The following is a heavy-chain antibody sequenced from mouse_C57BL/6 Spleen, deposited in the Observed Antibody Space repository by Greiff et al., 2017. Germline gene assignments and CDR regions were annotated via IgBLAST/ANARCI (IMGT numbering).Heavy chain of an antibody. J-gene: IGHJ2*01. D-gene: IGHD1-1*01. CDR1: GYTFTSYW. Sequence: VQLQQSGTVLARPGASVKMSCKTSGYTFTSYWMHWVKQRPGQGLEWIGAIYPGNSDTSYNQKFKGKAKLTAVTSASTAYMELSSLTNEDSAVYYCTRCYYGSSYVASFDYWGQGTTRTVSS. CDR3: TRCYYGSSYVASFDY. V-gene: IGHV1-5*01. CDR2: IYPGNSDT.